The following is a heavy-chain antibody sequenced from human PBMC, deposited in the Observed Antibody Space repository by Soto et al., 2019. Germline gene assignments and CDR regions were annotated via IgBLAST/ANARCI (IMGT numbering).Heavy chain of an antibody. J-gene: IGHJ6*02. CDR1: GFTFSNYW. D-gene: IGHD3-16*01. CDR3: AKYVYYHGMDV. Sequence: EVQLVESGGGLVQPGGSLRLSCAASGFTFSNYWMNWVRQAPGKGLEWVAKIKEDGSEKYYVDSVKGRLTISRDNAKSSLFLQMNSLSAEDTAVYYCAKYVYYHGMDVWCQGTTVTVSS. CDR2: IKEDGSEK. V-gene: IGHV3-7*01.